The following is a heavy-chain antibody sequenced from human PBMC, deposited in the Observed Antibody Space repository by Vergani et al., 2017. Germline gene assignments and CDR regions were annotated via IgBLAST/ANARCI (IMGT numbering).Heavy chain of an antibody. CDR2: IIPIFGTA. CDR3: ARDLTMRVVKETPAQAFDI. J-gene: IGHJ3*02. CDR1: GGTFSSYA. V-gene: IGHV1-69*06. D-gene: IGHD3-22*01. Sequence: QVQLVQSGAEVKKPGSSVKVSCKASGGTFSSYAISWVRQAPGQGLEWMGGIIPIFGTANYAQKFQGRVTIAADKSTSTAYMGLGSLRSEDTAVYYCARDLTMRVVKETPAQAFDIWGQGRMVTVAS.